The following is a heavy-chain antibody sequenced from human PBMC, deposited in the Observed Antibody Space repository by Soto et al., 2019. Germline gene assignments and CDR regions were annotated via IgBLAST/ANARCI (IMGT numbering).Heavy chain of an antibody. V-gene: IGHV3-23*01. D-gene: IGHD3-10*01. CDR3: AKVISTSGSSL. Sequence: PGGSLRLSCAASGFTFSTYAMTWVRQAPGEGLAWLSSISGSGSTYYADSVKGRFTISRDNSKNTLYLQMNSLRAEDTAVYYCAKVISTSGSSLWGRGTLVTVSS. J-gene: IGHJ4*02. CDR2: ISGSGST. CDR1: GFTFSTYA.